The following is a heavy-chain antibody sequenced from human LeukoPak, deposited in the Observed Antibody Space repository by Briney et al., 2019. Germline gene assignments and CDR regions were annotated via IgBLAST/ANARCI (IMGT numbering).Heavy chain of an antibody. CDR2: MNPNSGNT. CDR1: GYTFTSYD. V-gene: IGHV1-8*01. CDR3: ARGCQYQLLIYFYYYMDV. J-gene: IGHJ6*03. Sequence: GASVKVSFKASGYTFTSYDINWVRQATGQGLEWMGWMNPNSGNTGYAQKFQGRVTMTRNTSISTAYMELSSLRSDDTAVYYCARGCQYQLLIYFYYYMDVWGKGTTVTVSS. D-gene: IGHD2-2*01.